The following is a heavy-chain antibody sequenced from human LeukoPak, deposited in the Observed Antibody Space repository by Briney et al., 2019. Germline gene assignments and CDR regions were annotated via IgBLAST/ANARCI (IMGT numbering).Heavy chain of an antibody. CDR3: ATYGILVSATDY. Sequence: GGSLRLSCATSGFTFSKFWMSWVRQAPGRGLEWVANIKEDGSEKYYVDSVKGRFTISRDNAKNSLFLQMNGLRDEDTAVYYCATYGILVSATDYWGQGTLVTVSS. CDR1: GFTFSKFW. J-gene: IGHJ4*02. V-gene: IGHV3-7*01. CDR2: IKEDGSEK. D-gene: IGHD2-15*01.